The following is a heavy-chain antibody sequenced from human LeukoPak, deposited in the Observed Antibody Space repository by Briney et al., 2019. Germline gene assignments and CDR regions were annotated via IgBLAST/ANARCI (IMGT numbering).Heavy chain of an antibody. CDR2: IYHSGST. CDR1: GYSISSGYY. Sequence: SETLSLTCAVSGYSISSGYYWGWIRQPPGKGLEWIGSIYHSGSTYHNPSLKSRVTISVDTSKNQFSLKLSSVTAADTAVYYCATSYDSSGYSPGYFDYWGQGTLVTVSS. CDR3: ATSYDSSGYSPGYFDY. D-gene: IGHD3-22*01. V-gene: IGHV4-38-2*01. J-gene: IGHJ4*02.